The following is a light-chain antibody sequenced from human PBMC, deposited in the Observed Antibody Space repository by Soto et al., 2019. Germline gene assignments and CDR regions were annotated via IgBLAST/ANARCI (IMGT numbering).Light chain of an antibody. CDR2: QDI. CDR3: LAWDSSTVV. Sequence: SYELTQPPSVYVYPGQTASIACSGDKLGNKYSSWYQQSPGQSPVLVIYQDITRPSGIPERFSGSNSGNTATLNISGTQAMDEADYYCLAWDSSTVVFGGGTKLTVL. V-gene: IGLV3-1*01. J-gene: IGLJ2*01. CDR1: KLGNKY.